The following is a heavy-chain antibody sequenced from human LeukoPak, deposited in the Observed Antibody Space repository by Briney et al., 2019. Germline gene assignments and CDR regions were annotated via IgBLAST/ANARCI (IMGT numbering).Heavy chain of an antibody. CDR3: ARVQTYSSGWSLPDY. V-gene: IGHV4-30-2*01. CDR1: GGSISSGGYY. D-gene: IGHD6-19*01. CDR2: IYHSGST. J-gene: IGHJ4*02. Sequence: SETLSLTCTVSGGSISSGGYYWSWIRQPPGKGLEWIGYIYHSGSTYYNPSLKSRVTISVDRSKNQFSLKLSSVTAADTAVYYCARVQTYSSGWSLPDYWGQGTLVTVSS.